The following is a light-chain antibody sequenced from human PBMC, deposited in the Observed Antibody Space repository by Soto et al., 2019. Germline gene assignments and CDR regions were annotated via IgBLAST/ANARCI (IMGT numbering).Light chain of an antibody. CDR2: DAS. CDR3: QHYNSYPWT. J-gene: IGKJ1*01. Sequence: DIQMTQSPSTLSASVGDRVTITCRASQSINRYLAWYQQKSGRAPNLLIYDASTLEGGVPSRFSGSGSGTEFTLTISSLQPDDFAAYYCQHYNSYPWTFGQGTKVDIK. CDR1: QSINRY. V-gene: IGKV1-5*01.